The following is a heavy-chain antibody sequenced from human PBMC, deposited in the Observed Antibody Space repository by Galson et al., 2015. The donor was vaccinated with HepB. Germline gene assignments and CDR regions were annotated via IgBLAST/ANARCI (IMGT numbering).Heavy chain of an antibody. V-gene: IGHV3-23*01. Sequence: LRLSCAASGFTFSDFAMSWLRQAPGMGLEWVSAIGGPGTDTYYADSVRGRFTLSRDNSRSTLYLQMNSLRAEDTAVYYCAKDAHSYNQVFDPFDIWGQGTMVTVSS. CDR1: GFTFSDFA. D-gene: IGHD1-14*01. CDR2: IGGPGTDT. CDR3: AKDAHSYNQVFDPFDI. J-gene: IGHJ3*02.